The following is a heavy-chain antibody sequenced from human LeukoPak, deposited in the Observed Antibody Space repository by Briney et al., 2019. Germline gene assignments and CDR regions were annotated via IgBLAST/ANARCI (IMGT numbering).Heavy chain of an antibody. Sequence: SETLSLTCAVYGGSFSGYYWSWIRQPPGKGLEWIGEINHSGSTNYNPSLKSRVTISVDTSKNQFSLKLSSVTAADTAVYYCARDRFDAFDIWGQGTMVTASS. J-gene: IGHJ3*02. V-gene: IGHV4-34*01. CDR1: GGSFSGYY. CDR2: INHSGST. CDR3: ARDRFDAFDI.